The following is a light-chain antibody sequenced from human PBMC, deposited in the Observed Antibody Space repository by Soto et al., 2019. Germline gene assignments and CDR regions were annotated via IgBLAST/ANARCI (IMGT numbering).Light chain of an antibody. J-gene: IGKJ1*01. CDR2: AAS. Sequence: IQMTQSPPSVSASVGDRVTTTCRSSQSVSLFLNWYQQKPGNAPKLLIYAASSLQSGVPSRFSGSGSGTDFTLTISSLQPEDFATYYCLQDYNYPPTFGQGTKVDIK. V-gene: IGKV1-6*01. CDR1: QSVSLF. CDR3: LQDYNYPPT.